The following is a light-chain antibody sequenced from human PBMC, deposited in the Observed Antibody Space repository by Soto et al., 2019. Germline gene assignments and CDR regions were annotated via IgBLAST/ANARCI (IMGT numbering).Light chain of an antibody. CDR2: DVN. CDR3: SSYAGGNNWV. CDR1: SSDVGAHNY. J-gene: IGLJ3*02. V-gene: IGLV2-8*01. Sequence: QSVLTQPPSASVSPGQSLTSSCTGTSSDVGAHNYVSWYQQNPGKAPKLMLYDVNKRPSGVPDRFSGSKSGNTASLTVSGLQAEDEADYYCSSYAGGNNWVFGGGTKVTVL.